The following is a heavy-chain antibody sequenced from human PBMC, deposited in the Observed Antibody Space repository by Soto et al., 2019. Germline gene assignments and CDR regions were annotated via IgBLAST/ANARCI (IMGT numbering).Heavy chain of an antibody. CDR3: AKGGRFPEERYYFLDV. V-gene: IGHV4-34*01. J-gene: IGHJ6*03. D-gene: IGHD3-3*01. CDR2: INDSGST. Sequence: QVQLQQRGAGLLKPSETLSLTCVVDGESFSGYYWTWIRQPPGKGLEWIGEINDSGSTNHKPSLKSRVTMSIDTSKNQFSLNLRSVTAADTGVYYCAKGGRFPEERYYFLDVWGNGTTVTVSS. CDR1: GESFSGYY.